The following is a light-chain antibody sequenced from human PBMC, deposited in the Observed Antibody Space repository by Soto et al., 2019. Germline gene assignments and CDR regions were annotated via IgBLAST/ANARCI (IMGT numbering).Light chain of an antibody. J-gene: IGLJ3*02. CDR1: TSNIGTNY. CDR2: RNI. CDR3: VTWDYSLSSVM. V-gene: IGLV1-47*01. Sequence: QSVLTQPTSTAGTPGQTVTISCSGSTSNIGTNYVYWYQQLPGAAPKLLIYRNIHRPSGIPDRFSGSKSGTSASLVIRGLRSEDEADYYCVTWDYSLSSVMFGGGTKLTVL.